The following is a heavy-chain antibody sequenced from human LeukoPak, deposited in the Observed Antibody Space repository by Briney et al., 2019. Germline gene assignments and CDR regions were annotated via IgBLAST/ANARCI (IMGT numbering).Heavy chain of an antibody. CDR2: IYSGGST. Sequence: PGGSLRLSCAASGFTVSSNYMGWVRQAPGKGLEWVSVIYSGGSTYYADSVKDRFTISRDNSKNTLYLQMNSLRAEDTAVYYCARDAGNYYFDYWGQGTLVTVSS. J-gene: IGHJ4*02. D-gene: IGHD1-7*01. CDR1: GFTVSSNY. CDR3: ARDAGNYYFDY. V-gene: IGHV3-53*01.